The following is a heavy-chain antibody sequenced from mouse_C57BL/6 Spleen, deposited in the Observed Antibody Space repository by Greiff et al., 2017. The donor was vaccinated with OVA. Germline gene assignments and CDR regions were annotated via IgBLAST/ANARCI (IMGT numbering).Heavy chain of an antibody. Sequence: QVQLQQPGAELVKPGASVKLSCKASGYTFTSYWMHWVKQRPGQGLEWIGMIHPNSGSTNYNEKFKSKATLTVDKSSSTAYMQLSSLTSEDSAVYYGAREGYYGNYEFAYWGQGTLVTVSA. CDR3: AREGYYGNYEFAY. J-gene: IGHJ3*01. D-gene: IGHD2-1*01. CDR1: GYTFTSYW. V-gene: IGHV1-64*01. CDR2: IHPNSGST.